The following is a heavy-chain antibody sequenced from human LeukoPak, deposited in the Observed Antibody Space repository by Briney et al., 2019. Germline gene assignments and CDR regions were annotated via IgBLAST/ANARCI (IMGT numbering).Heavy chain of an antibody. V-gene: IGHV1-2*06. CDR1: GYIFTDYY. CDR3: ARLAKNYGSGSGWFDP. J-gene: IGHJ5*02. D-gene: IGHD3-10*01. CDR2: INPNSGST. Sequence: ASVKVSCTASGYIFTDYYMHWVRQAPGQELGWMGRINPNSGSTNYAQKFQGRVTMTRDTSISTAYMELSRLRSDDTAVYYCARLAKNYGSGSGWFDPWGQGTLVTVSS.